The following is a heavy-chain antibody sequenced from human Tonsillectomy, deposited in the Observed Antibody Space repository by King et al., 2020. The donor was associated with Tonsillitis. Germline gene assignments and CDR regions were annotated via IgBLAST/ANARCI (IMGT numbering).Heavy chain of an antibody. V-gene: IGHV4-30-4*01. CDR2: IYYSGST. CDR1: GGSISSGDYY. J-gene: IGHJ6*03. CDR3: ARTLAYYYMDV. Sequence: QMQLQESGPGLVKPSQTLSLTCTVSGGSISSGDYYWSWIRQPPGKGLEWIGYIYYSGSTYYNPSLKSRLTISVDTPENQFSLKLSSVTAADTAVYYCARTLAYYYMDVWGKGTTVTVSS.